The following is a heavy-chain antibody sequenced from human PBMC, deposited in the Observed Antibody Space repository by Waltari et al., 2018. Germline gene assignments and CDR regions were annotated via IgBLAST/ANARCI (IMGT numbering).Heavy chain of an antibody. CDR1: GFTFSSYA. CDR3: AKDSTVAGTGGDYYYYMDV. CDR2: ISGSGGST. Sequence: EVQLVESGGGLVQPGGSLRLSCAASGFTFSSYAMSWVRQAPGTGLEWVSAISGSGGSTYYADSVKGRFTISRDNSKNTLYLQMNSLRAEDTAVYYCAKDSTVAGTGGDYYYYMDVWGKGTTVTVSS. D-gene: IGHD6-19*01. J-gene: IGHJ6*03. V-gene: IGHV3-23*04.